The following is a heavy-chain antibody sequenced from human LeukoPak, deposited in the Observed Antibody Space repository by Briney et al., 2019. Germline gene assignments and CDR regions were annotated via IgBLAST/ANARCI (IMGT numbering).Heavy chain of an antibody. CDR2: IYSGGDT. Sequence: GGSLRLSCAASGFAVNDNYMGWVRQAPGKGLEWVSLIYSGGDTYYADSVKGRFTISRDNSKNTLYLQMNSLRAEDTAVYYCAKGPGGGVLGYWGQGTLVTVSS. CDR1: GFAVNDNY. J-gene: IGHJ4*02. CDR3: AKGPGGGVLGY. V-gene: IGHV3-66*02. D-gene: IGHD2-8*01.